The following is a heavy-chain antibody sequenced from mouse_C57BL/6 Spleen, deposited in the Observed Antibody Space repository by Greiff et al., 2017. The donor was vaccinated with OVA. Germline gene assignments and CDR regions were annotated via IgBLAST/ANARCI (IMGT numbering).Heavy chain of an antibody. CDR1: GYTFTSYW. Sequence: VKLQESGAELVKPGASVKMSCKASGYTFTSYWITWVKQRPGQGLEWIGDIYPGSGSTNYNEKFKSEATLTVDTSSSTAYMQLSSLTSEDSAVYYCARAYGNYVLDYWGQGTTLTVSS. V-gene: IGHV1-55*01. CDR3: ARAYGNYVLDY. CDR2: IYPGSGST. D-gene: IGHD2-1*01. J-gene: IGHJ2*01.